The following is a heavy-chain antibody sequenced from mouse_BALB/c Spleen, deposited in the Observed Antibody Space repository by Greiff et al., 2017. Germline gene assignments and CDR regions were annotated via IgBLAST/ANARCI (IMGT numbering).Heavy chain of an antibody. Sequence: EVQRVESGGGLVKPGGSLKLSCAASGFTFSSYAMSWVRQSPEKRLEWVAEISSGGSYTYYPDTVTGRFTISRDNAKNTLYLEMSSLRSEDTAMYYCARAGGSSYDAMDYWGQGASVTVSS. D-gene: IGHD1-1*01. CDR2: ISSGGSYT. V-gene: IGHV5-9-4*01. CDR3: ARAGGSSYDAMDY. CDR1: GFTFSSYA. J-gene: IGHJ4*01.